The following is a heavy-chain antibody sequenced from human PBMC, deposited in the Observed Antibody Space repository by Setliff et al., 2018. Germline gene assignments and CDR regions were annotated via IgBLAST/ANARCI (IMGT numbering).Heavy chain of an antibody. Sequence: SETLSLTCSVSGDSINSGTYYWSWFRQSAGKGLEWIGRIYTGGSTNYNPSLKSRVTISLDTPKNHFSLTLTSVTAADTAAYYCARGRGLEWLPESWFDPWGQGTLVTVSS. CDR2: IYTGGST. CDR1: GDSINSGTYY. J-gene: IGHJ5*02. D-gene: IGHD3-3*01. V-gene: IGHV4-61*02. CDR3: ARGRGLEWLPESWFDP.